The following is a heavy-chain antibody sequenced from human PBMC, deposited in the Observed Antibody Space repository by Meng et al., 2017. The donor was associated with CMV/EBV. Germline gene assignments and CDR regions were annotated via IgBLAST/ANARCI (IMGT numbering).Heavy chain of an antibody. J-gene: IGHJ4*02. CDR1: GGTGSSGSCY. D-gene: IGHD3-9*01. V-gene: IGHV4-61*01. CDR3: ARVKSPFEPYFDY. Sequence: SGGTGSSGSCYWRWIRQPPGKGVEWIGYIYYSGSTNYNPSRKSRVTISVDTSKNQFSRKLSSVTAADTAVYYCARVKSPFEPYFDYWGQGTLVTVSS. CDR2: IYYSGST.